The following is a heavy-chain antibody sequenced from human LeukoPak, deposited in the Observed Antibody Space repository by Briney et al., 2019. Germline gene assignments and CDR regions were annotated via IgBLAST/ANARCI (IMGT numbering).Heavy chain of an antibody. CDR3: ARDNGLSTMVRGVLSY. D-gene: IGHD3-10*01. Sequence: ASVKVSCKASGYTFTGYYIHWVRQAPGQGLEWMGWISAYNGNTNYAQKLQGRVTMTTDTSTSTAYMELRSLRSDDTAVYYCARDNGLSTMVRGVLSYWGRGTLVTVSS. CDR2: ISAYNGNT. CDR1: GYTFTGYY. J-gene: IGHJ4*02. V-gene: IGHV1-18*04.